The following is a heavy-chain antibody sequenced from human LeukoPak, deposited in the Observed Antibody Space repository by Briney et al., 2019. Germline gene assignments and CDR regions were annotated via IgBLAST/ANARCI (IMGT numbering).Heavy chain of an antibody. CDR3: ARYGSGAYALDV. D-gene: IGHD3-10*01. CDR2: VYYSGTT. J-gene: IGHJ3*01. Sequence: PSETLSLTCTVSGGSISGNYWSWIRQPPGKGLEWIGFVYYSGTTNYNPSLKSRVTISVDMSKSQFSLKLTSVTAADTAVYYCARYGSGAYALDVWGQGTMVTVSS. V-gene: IGHV4-59*01. CDR1: GGSISGNY.